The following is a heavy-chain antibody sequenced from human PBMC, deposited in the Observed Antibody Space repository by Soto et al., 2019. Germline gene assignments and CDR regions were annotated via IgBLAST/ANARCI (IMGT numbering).Heavy chain of an antibody. Sequence: SETLSLTCTVSGGSISSYYWSWIRQPPGKGLEWIGEINHSGSTDYNPSLKSRVTISVDTSKNQFSLKLSSVTAADTAVYYCARGSSSRSHRETKRQYYFDYWGQGTLVTVSS. D-gene: IGHD6-13*01. CDR2: INHSGST. CDR1: GGSISSYY. V-gene: IGHV4-34*01. J-gene: IGHJ4*02. CDR3: ARGSSSRSHRETKRQYYFDY.